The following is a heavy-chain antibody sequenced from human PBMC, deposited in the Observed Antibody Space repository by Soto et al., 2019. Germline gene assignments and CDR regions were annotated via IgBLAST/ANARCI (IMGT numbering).Heavy chain of an antibody. J-gene: IGHJ4*02. CDR3: AKGVTGTSGYWVS. Sequence: EVQLLESGGGLFQPGGSVRLSCAASGFTLSDYDMGWVRQAPGKGLEWVAGIRASGSITYYTDSVKGRFTISRDNSKGTLDLQMNSLRDEDTATYYCAKGVTGTSGYWVSWGQGTLVTVSA. CDR1: GFTLSDYD. V-gene: IGHV3-23*01. CDR2: IRASGSIT. D-gene: IGHD5-12*01.